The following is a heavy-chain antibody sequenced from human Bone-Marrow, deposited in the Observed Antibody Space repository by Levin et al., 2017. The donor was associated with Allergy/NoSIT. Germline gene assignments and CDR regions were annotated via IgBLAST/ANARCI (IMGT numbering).Heavy chain of an antibody. CDR1: GGSISSRSYY. V-gene: IGHV4-39*01. CDR3: ARLRHPETAYYYIDV. J-gene: IGHJ6*03. CDR2: ISYSGTT. D-gene: IGHD1-1*01. Sequence: NSSETLSLTCTVSGGSISSRSYYWGWIRQPPGKGLEWIGSISYSGTTYYNPSLNSRVTISADTSKNQFALNLKSVTAADTAVFYCARLRHPETAYYYIDVWGIGTTVTVSS.